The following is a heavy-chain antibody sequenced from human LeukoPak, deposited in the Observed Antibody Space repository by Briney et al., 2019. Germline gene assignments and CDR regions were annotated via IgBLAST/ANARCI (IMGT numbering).Heavy chain of an antibody. J-gene: IGHJ4*02. Sequence: PSETLSLTCTVSGGSISSYYWSWIRQPAGKGLEWIGRIYTSGSTNYNPSLKSRVTMSVDTSKNQFSLKLSSVTAADTAVYYCARDPMPKQYCLDDCYSIFEYWGQGTLVTVSS. CDR1: GGSISSYY. V-gene: IGHV4-4*07. CDR2: IYTSGST. CDR3: ARDPMPKQYCLDDCYSIFEY. D-gene: IGHD2-21*02.